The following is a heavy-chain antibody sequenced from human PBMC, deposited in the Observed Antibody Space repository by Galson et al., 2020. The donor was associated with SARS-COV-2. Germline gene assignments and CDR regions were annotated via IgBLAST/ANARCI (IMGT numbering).Heavy chain of an antibody. Sequence: SQTLSLTRTVAGGSITSGSYYWSWVRQTDGPGLEWIGRMYGSGSTIYNPYLKRSVTISVDTSKQQVSPKLRSVTAEDTAVYYCARWGYYKIVTDCDRHDFDYWGQGALVTVSS. J-gene: IGHJ4*02. CDR1: GGSITSGSYY. CDR2: MYGSGST. CDR3: ARWGYYKIVTDCDRHDFDY. D-gene: IGHD3-9*01. V-gene: IGHV4-61*02.